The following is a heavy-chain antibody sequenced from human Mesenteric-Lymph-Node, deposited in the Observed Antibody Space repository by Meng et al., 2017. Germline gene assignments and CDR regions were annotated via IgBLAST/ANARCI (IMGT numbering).Heavy chain of an antibody. Sequence: LGRLWGGVVQPGGSLWLSCAAAEFTFSGYAMHGVRQAPGKGLEWVAVISYDGSNKYYADSVKGRFTISRDNSKNTLYLQMNSLRADDTAVYYCARGPQSLWFDYWGQGTLVTVSS. CDR3: ARGPQSLWFDY. J-gene: IGHJ4*02. CDR2: ISYDGSNK. CDR1: EFTFSGYA. V-gene: IGHV3-30*04.